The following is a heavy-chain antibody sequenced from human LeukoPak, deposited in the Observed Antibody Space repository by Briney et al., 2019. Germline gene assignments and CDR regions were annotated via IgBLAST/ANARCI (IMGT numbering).Heavy chain of an antibody. D-gene: IGHD6-19*01. CDR2: INSSGGTT. V-gene: IGHV1-46*01. J-gene: IGHJ4*02. CDR3: ARGGWYYFDY. CDR1: GYTFTGYY. Sequence: ASVRVSCKASGYTFTGYYMHWVRQAPGQGLEWMGIINSSGGTTSYAQKFQGRVTMTRDTSTSTVYIDLSSLRSEDTAVYYCARGGWYYFDYWGQGTLVTVSS.